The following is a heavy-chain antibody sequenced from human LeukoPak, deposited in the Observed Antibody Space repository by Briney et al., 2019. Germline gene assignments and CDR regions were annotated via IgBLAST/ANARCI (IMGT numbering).Heavy chain of an antibody. V-gene: IGHV4-31*03. CDR2: IFYSGST. D-gene: IGHD3-22*01. J-gene: IGHJ4*02. CDR3: ARVTSSGYFGIDY. Sequence: SETLSLTCTVSGGSISSGGYYWSWIRQHPGKGLEWIGYIFYSGSTYYNPSLKSRVTISVDTPKNQFSLKLSSVTAADTAVYYCARVTSSGYFGIDYWGQGTLVTVSS. CDR1: GGSISSGGYY.